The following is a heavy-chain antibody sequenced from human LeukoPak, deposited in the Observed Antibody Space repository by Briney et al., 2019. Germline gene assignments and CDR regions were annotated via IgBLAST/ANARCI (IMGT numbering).Heavy chain of an antibody. CDR3: ARAPTDTAMVN. D-gene: IGHD5-18*01. V-gene: IGHV1-69*06. CDR1: GCTFSSYA. Sequence: SVKVSRKASGCTFSSYAISWVRQAPAQGLEWMGGIIPFFGTANYAQKFQGRVTITADKSTSTPYMELSSLRPEDTAVYYCARAPTDTAMVNWGEGTLVTVSS. J-gene: IGHJ4*02. CDR2: IIPFFGTA.